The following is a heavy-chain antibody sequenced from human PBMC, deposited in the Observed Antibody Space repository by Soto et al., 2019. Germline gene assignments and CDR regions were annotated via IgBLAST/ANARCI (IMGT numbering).Heavy chain of an antibody. D-gene: IGHD1-26*01. CDR1: GYAFTSYD. CDR3: ARESVGWFDP. Sequence: QVQLVQSGAEVKRPGASVNVSCKASGYAFTSYDINGVRQATGQGLEWMGWMNPNSGNTGYAQKFQGIVTMTSNTSISTAYMELSSLRSEDTAVYYCARESVGWFDPWGQGTLVTVSS. CDR2: MNPNSGNT. J-gene: IGHJ5*02. V-gene: IGHV1-8*01.